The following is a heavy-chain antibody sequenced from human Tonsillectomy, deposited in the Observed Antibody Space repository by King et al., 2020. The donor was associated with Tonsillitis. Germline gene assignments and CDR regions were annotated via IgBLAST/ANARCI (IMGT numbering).Heavy chain of an antibody. Sequence: VQLVESGGGLVQPGGSLRLSCAASGFTFSSYAMSWVRQAPGKGLEWVSAISGSGGSTYYADSVKGRFTISRDNSKNTLYLQMNSLRAEDTAVYYCAKDGGGYYDSSGYFDYWGQGTLATVSS. CDR3: AKDGGGYYDSSGYFDY. CDR2: ISGSGGST. D-gene: IGHD3-22*01. V-gene: IGHV3-23*04. J-gene: IGHJ4*02. CDR1: GFTFSSYA.